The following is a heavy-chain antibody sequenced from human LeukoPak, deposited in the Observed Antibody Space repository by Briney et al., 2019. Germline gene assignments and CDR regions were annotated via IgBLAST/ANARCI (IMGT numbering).Heavy chain of an antibody. Sequence: NTSETLSLTCTVSGGSISDYYWSWIRQPPRKGLEWIAYIHTSGGTNYNPSLKSRVVVSVDTSKNQFSLKLSSVTAADTAVYYCARAEEVAAAGTNWFDPWGQGTLVTVSS. CDR1: GGSISDYY. J-gene: IGHJ5*02. D-gene: IGHD6-13*01. CDR3: ARAEEVAAAGTNWFDP. V-gene: IGHV4-4*09. CDR2: IHTSGGT.